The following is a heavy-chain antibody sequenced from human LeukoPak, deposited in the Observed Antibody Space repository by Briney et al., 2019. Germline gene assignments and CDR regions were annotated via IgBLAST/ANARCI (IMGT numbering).Heavy chain of an antibody. J-gene: IGHJ3*02. V-gene: IGHV3-74*01. Sequence: GGSLRLSCAASGFTSSAYWMHWVRQVPGKGLVWVSRINSDVSTTNYADSVKGRFTISRDDAKNTIYLQMNSLRAEDTAVYYCARYGRYRAFDIWGPGTVVTVSS. CDR1: GFTSSAYW. CDR2: INSDVSTT. CDR3: ARYGRYRAFDI. D-gene: IGHD1-26*01.